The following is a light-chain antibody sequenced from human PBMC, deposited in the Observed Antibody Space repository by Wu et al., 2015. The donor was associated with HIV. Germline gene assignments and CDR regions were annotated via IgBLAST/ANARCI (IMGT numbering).Light chain of an antibody. CDR2: DAS. Sequence: DVQLTQSPSFLSASVGDRVTITCQASHDISNYLNWYQQKPGKAPKLLIYDASNLETGVPSRFSGSGSGTDFTFTISSLQPEDIATYYCQQPGTFGPGTKVGIK. V-gene: IGKV1-33*01. CDR3: QQPGT. J-gene: IGKJ3*01. CDR1: HDISNY.